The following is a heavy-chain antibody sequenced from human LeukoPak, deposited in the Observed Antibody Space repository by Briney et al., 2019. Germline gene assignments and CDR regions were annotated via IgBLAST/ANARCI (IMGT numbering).Heavy chain of an antibody. D-gene: IGHD3-9*01. Sequence: TPSETLSLTCAVYGGSFSGYYWSWIRQPPGKGLEWIGRIYTSGSTNYNPSLKSRVTISVDTSKNQFSLKLSSVTAADTAVYYCAREIGDYDILTGSMKPYYFDYWGQGTLVTVSS. CDR2: IYTSGST. J-gene: IGHJ4*02. CDR3: AREIGDYDILTGSMKPYYFDY. CDR1: GGSFSGYY. V-gene: IGHV4-59*10.